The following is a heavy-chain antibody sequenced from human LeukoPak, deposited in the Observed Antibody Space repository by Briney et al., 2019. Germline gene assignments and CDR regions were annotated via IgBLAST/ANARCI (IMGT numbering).Heavy chain of an antibody. D-gene: IGHD3/OR15-3a*01. CDR3: AKGLENAAWTLYY. V-gene: IGHV3-30*18. CDR2: ISYDGSNK. CDR1: GFTFSSYG. Sequence: HPGGSLRLSCAASGFTFSSYGMNWVRQAPGKGLEWVAVISYDGSNKYYADSVKGRFTISRDNSKNTLYLQMNSLRAEDTAVYYCAKGLENAAWTLYYWGQGTLVTVSS. J-gene: IGHJ4*02.